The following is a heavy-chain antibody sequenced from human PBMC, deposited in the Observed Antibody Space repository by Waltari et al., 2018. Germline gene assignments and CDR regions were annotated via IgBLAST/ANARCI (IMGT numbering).Heavy chain of an antibody. CDR2: INPSGST. CDR3: ARGLGLGVPAAPPDY. CDR1: GGSFSGYY. Sequence: QVQLQQWGAGLLKPSETLSLTCAVYGGSFSGYYWSWIRQTPGKGLEWIGEINPSGSTNYNTTLKSRVTISVDTSKNQFSLTPGSVTAADTAVYYCARGLGLGVPAAPPDYWGQGTLVTVSS. D-gene: IGHD2-2*01. V-gene: IGHV4-34*01. J-gene: IGHJ4*02.